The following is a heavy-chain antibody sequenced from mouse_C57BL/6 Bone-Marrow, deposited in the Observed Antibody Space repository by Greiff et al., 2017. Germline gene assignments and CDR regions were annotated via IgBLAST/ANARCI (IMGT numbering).Heavy chain of an antibody. CDR1: GYTFTSYW. CDR2: IYPGSGST. CDR3: ARWGIYYYGSSWGDYAMDY. D-gene: IGHD1-1*01. V-gene: IGHV1-55*01. J-gene: IGHJ4*01. Sequence: QVQLQQPGAELVKPGASVKMSCKASGYTFTSYWITWVKQRPGQGLEWIGDIYPGSGSTNYNEKFKSKATLTVDTSSSTAYMQLSSLTSEDSAVYYCARWGIYYYGSSWGDYAMDYWGQGTSVTVSS.